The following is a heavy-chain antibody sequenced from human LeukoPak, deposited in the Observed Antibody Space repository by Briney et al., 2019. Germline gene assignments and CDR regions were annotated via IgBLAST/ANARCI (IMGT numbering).Heavy chain of an antibody. CDR3: ARTPYSGSYYPDY. Sequence: SETLSLTCTVSGGSISSYYWSWIRQPPGKGLGWIGYIYYSGSTNYNPSLKSRVTISVDTSKNQFSLKLSSVTAADTAVYYCARTPYSGSYYPDYWGQGTLVTVSS. J-gene: IGHJ4*02. CDR1: GGSISSYY. CDR2: IYYSGST. V-gene: IGHV4-59*01. D-gene: IGHD1-26*01.